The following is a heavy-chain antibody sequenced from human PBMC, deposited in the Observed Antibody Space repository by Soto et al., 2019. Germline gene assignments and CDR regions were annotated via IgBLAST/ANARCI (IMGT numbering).Heavy chain of an antibody. CDR1: GGSISSSNW. CDR2: IYHSGST. CDR3: ARDPLGLVTNWFDP. J-gene: IGHJ5*02. Sequence: LETLSLTCAVSGGSISSSNWWSWVRQPPGKGLEWIGEIYHSGSTNYNPSLKSRVTISVDKSKNQFSLKLSSVTAADTAVYYCARDPLGLVTNWFDPWGQGTLVTVSS. V-gene: IGHV4-4*02. D-gene: IGHD4-4*01.